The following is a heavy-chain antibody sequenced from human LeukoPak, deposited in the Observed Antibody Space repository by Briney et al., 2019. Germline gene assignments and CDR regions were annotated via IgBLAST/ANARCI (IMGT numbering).Heavy chain of an antibody. J-gene: IGHJ4*02. CDR2: INQDGSEK. CDR1: GFTFSIYW. D-gene: IGHD2-2*01. V-gene: IGHV3-7*01. CDR3: ARGAYASRLARNDY. Sequence: GGSLTLSCAASGFTFSIYWMTWVRQAPGKGLEWVANINQDGSEKFYVDSVKGRFSISRDNAKNSLYLQVNSLRAEDTAVYYCARGAYASRLARNDYWGQGTLVTVSS.